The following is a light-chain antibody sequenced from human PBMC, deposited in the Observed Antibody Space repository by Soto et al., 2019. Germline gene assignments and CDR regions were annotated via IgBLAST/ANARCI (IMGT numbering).Light chain of an antibody. Sequence: EIVLTQSPGTLSLSPGERATLSCRASQSVSSSYLAWYQQKPGQAPRLLIYGASSRATGIPDRFSGSGSGTDFTLTISRLEPEDFAVYYCQQYGSARPPFDLLLTFGGGTKVEIK. CDR1: QSVSSSY. V-gene: IGKV3-20*01. CDR3: QQYGSARPPFDLLLT. J-gene: IGKJ4*01. CDR2: GAS.